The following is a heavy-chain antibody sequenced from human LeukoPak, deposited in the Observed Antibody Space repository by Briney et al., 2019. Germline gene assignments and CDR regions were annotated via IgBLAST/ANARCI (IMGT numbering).Heavy chain of an antibody. CDR2: IYYSGST. CDR3: ARSRCSGGSCYPLDY. D-gene: IGHD2-15*01. Sequence: PSQTLSLTCTVSGGSISSGGYFWSWIRQHPGKGLEWIGYIYYSGSTYYNPSLKSRVTISVDTSKNQFSLKLSSVTAADTAVYYCARSRCSGGSCYPLDYWGQGTLVTVSS. V-gene: IGHV4-31*03. CDR1: GGSISSGGYF. J-gene: IGHJ4*02.